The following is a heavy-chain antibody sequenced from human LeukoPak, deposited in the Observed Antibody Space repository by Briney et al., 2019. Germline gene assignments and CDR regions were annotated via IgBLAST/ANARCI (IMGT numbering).Heavy chain of an antibody. J-gene: IGHJ6*03. CDR2: IRSTANGYAT. V-gene: IGHV3-73*01. Sequence: GGSLRLSCAASGFTFSGSAPHWVRQASGKGLEWVGLIRSTANGYATAYAASVKGRFTISRDDSKNTLYLQMNNLRAEDTAVYYCARGQRAHVEWSSYMDVWGKGTTVTVSS. CDR3: ARGQRAHVEWSSYMDV. D-gene: IGHD3-3*01. CDR1: GFTFSGSA.